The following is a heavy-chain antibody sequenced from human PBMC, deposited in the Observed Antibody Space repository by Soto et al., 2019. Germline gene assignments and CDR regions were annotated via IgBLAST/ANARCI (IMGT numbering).Heavy chain of an antibody. Sequence: QVQLVQSGAEVKKPGSSVKVSCKVSGGTFSSYAISWVRQAPGQGLEWMGGIIPIFATANYAQKFQGRVTITADESTSTAYMELSSLRSEDTAVYYCARGKSVYCSSTSCTTYYYYGMDVWGQGTTVTVSS. J-gene: IGHJ6*02. CDR1: GGTFSSYA. CDR3: ARGKSVYCSSTSCTTYYYYGMDV. D-gene: IGHD2-2*01. V-gene: IGHV1-69*01. CDR2: IIPIFATA.